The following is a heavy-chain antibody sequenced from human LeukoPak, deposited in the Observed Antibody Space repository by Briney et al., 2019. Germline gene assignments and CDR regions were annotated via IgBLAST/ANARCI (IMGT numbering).Heavy chain of an antibody. D-gene: IGHD4-17*01. J-gene: IGHJ4*02. CDR3: ARRPTVTQIFDY. Sequence: SETLSLTCTVSGGSISSSSYYWGWIRQPPGKGLEWIGSIYYSGSTYYNPSLKSRVTISVDTSKNQFSLKLSSVTAADTAVYYCARRPTVTQIFDYWGQGTLVTVSS. CDR1: GGSISSSSYY. CDR2: IYYSGST. V-gene: IGHV4-39*01.